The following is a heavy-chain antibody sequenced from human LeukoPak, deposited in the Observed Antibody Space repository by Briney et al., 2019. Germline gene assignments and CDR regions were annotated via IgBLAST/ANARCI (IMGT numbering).Heavy chain of an antibody. CDR1: GGSISSYY. V-gene: IGHV4-59*01. Sequence: SETLSLTCTVSGGSISSYYWSWIRQPPGKGLEWIGYIYYSGSTNYNPSLKSRVTISVDTSKNQFSLKLSSVTAADTAVYYCARDLTTVTPGSFDIWGQGTMVTVSS. D-gene: IGHD4-17*01. CDR2: IYYSGST. J-gene: IGHJ3*02. CDR3: ARDLTTVTPGSFDI.